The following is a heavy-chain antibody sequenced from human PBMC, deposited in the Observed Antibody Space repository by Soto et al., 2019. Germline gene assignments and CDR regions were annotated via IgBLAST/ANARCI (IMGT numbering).Heavy chain of an antibody. Sequence: GESLKISCKGSGYIFTNYWIAWVRQMPGKGLEWIGIIYPDDSDTKYSPPFQGQVIMSVDKSMSTAYLQWSSLKASDTAMYYCASQEMATKNVDAFDIWGQGTMVTVS. V-gene: IGHV5-51*01. CDR2: IYPDDSDT. CDR3: ASQEMATKNVDAFDI. D-gene: IGHD5-12*01. CDR1: GYIFTNYW. J-gene: IGHJ3*02.